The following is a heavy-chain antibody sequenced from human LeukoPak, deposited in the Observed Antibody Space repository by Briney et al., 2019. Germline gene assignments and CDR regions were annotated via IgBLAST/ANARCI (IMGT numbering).Heavy chain of an antibody. CDR1: GFTFDDYN. Sequence: GGSLRLSCAASGFTFDDYNMHWVRHAPGKGLEWVSLITWNGDGTYYADSVEGRFTISRDNSKNSLYLQMNSLRTEDTALYYCAKDKWLRGYYYYYMDVWGKGTTVTVSS. CDR2: ITWNGDGT. V-gene: IGHV3-43*01. J-gene: IGHJ6*03. CDR3: AKDKWLRGYYYYYMDV. D-gene: IGHD5-12*01.